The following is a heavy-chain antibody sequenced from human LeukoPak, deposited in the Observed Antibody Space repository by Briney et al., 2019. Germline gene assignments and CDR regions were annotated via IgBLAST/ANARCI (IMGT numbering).Heavy chain of an antibody. Sequence: SVKVSCKASGGTFSSYAISWVRQAPGQGLEWMGRIIPIFGTANYAQKFQGRVTITTDESTSTAYMELSSLRSDDTAVYYCARTYYYDSSGSISDAFDIWGQGTMVTVSS. CDR3: ARTYYYDSSGSISDAFDI. CDR2: IIPIFGTA. V-gene: IGHV1-69*05. CDR1: GGTFSSYA. J-gene: IGHJ3*02. D-gene: IGHD3-22*01.